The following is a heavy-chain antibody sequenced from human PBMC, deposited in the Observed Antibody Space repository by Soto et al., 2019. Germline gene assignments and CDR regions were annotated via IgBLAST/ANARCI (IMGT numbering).Heavy chain of an antibody. J-gene: IGHJ6*02. D-gene: IGHD6-6*01. CDR3: AKSIAARSYYYGMDV. V-gene: IGHV3-74*01. CDR2: VSGDGSST. CDR1: GFTFSSSW. Sequence: PGGSLRLSCAASGFTFSSSWMHWVRQAPGKGLVWVSRVSGDGSSTYYADSVKGRFTISRDNSKNTLYLQMNSLRAEDTAVYYCAKSIAARSYYYGMDVWGQGTTVTVSS.